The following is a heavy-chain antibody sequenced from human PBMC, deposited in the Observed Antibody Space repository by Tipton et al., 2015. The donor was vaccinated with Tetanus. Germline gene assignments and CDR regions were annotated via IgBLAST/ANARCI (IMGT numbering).Heavy chain of an antibody. D-gene: IGHD3-16*01. Sequence: SLRLSCAASGFTFSNYWMQWVRQSPGKGLEWVSHLNYDGTITKYAGTVKGRFTISRDIAKNSLYLQMDSLRPDDTALYYCAKDMTPGGLENWGRGTPVTVSS. J-gene: IGHJ4*02. V-gene: IGHV3-74*03. CDR1: GFTFSNYW. CDR2: LNYDGTIT. CDR3: AKDMTPGGLEN.